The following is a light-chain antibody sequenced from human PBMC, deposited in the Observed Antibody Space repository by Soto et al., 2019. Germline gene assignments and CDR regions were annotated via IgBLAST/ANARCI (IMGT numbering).Light chain of an antibody. CDR1: SSNLGAGYD. Sequence: QSVLTQPPSVSGAPGQRVTISCSGSSSNLGAGYDVHWYRQFPGTAPKLLIYANSVRPSGVPDRFSGSKSGTSASLAITGLQAEDEADYYCQSYDSSLIVSKVFGTGTKVTAL. V-gene: IGLV1-40*01. CDR3: QSYDSSLIVSKV. CDR2: ANS. J-gene: IGLJ1*01.